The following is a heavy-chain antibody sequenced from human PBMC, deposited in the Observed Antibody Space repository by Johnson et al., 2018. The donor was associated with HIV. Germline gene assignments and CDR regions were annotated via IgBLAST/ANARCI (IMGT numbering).Heavy chain of an antibody. J-gene: IGHJ3*02. CDR2: ISSSGSTI. V-gene: IGHV3-48*01. CDR3: AKEGLRSSLRSGDAFDI. Sequence: VQLVESGGGVVQPGTSLRLSCAASGFTFSTFAMHWIRQAPGKGLEWVSYISSSGSTIYYADSVKGRFTISRDNSKNTLYLQMNSLRAEDTAVYYCAKEGLRSSLRSGDAFDIWGHGTLVTVSS. CDR1: GFTFSTFA. D-gene: IGHD6-6*01.